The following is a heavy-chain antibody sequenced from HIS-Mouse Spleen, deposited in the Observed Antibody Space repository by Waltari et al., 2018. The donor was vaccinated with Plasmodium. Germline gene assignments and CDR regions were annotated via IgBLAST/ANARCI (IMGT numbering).Heavy chain of an antibody. CDR2: IYYSGST. CDR1: GGSISSYY. Sequence: QVQLQESGPGLVQPSETLSLTCTVPGGSISSYYWSWIRQPPGKGLEWIGYIYYSGSTNYNPSLKSRVTISVDTSKNQFSLKLSSVTAADTAVYYCARLRYSYGYFDYWGQGTLVTVSS. D-gene: IGHD5-18*01. J-gene: IGHJ4*02. V-gene: IGHV4-59*08. CDR3: ARLRYSYGYFDY.